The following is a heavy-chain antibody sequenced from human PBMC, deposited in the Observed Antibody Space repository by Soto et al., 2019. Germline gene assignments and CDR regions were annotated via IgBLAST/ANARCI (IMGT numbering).Heavy chain of an antibody. Sequence: ASVKVSCKASGYPFTSYSMHWVRQAPGQRLEWMGWINAGNGNTKYSQKFQGRVTITRDTSASTAYMELSSLRSEDTAVYYCARDLREYTAMVTRTWYYYGMDVWGQGTKVTVSS. D-gene: IGHD5-18*01. CDR2: INAGNGNT. CDR1: GYPFTSYS. J-gene: IGHJ6*02. CDR3: ARDLREYTAMVTRTWYYYGMDV. V-gene: IGHV1-3*01.